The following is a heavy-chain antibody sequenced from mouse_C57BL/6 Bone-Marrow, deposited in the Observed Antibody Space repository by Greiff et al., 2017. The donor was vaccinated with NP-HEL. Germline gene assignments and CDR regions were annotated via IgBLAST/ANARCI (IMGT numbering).Heavy chain of an antibody. Sequence: VQLKESGPGLVKPSQSLSLTCSVTGYSITSGYYWNWIRQFPGNKLEWMGYISYDGSNNYNPSLKNRISITRDTSKNQFFLKLNSVTTEDTATYYCAREGSYYSFAYWGQGTLVTVSA. CDR1: GYSITSGYY. CDR3: AREGSYYSFAY. CDR2: ISYDGSN. V-gene: IGHV3-6*01. J-gene: IGHJ3*01. D-gene: IGHD2-12*01.